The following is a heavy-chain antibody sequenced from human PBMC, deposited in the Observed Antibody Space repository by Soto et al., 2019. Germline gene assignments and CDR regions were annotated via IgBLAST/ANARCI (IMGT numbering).Heavy chain of an antibody. CDR1: GFTFDDYG. CDR2: ISWNSGTT. Sequence: EVQLVESGGALVQPGKSLTLSCAASGFTFDDYGMHWVRQAPGKGLEWVSGISWNSGTTDYADSVKGRFTISRDNARNYLFLQMNSLRPEDTALYYYAKSLIWFGEFDLWGRGTLVTVSS. CDR3: AKSLIWFGEFDL. J-gene: IGHJ4*02. D-gene: IGHD3-10*01. V-gene: IGHV3-9*01.